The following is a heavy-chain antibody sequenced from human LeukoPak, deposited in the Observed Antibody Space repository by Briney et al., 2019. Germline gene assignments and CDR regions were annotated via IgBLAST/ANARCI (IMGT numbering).Heavy chain of an antibody. D-gene: IGHD3-22*01. CDR1: GFTFNTYT. J-gene: IGHJ4*02. CDR2: ISGSSGII. V-gene: IGHV3-48*01. CDR3: ARGAYYYDSSGSDY. Sequence: GGSLRLSCAASGFTFNTYTMNWVRQAPGKGLEWVSYISGSSGIIDYADSVRGRFTISRDNSKNTLYLQMNSLRAEDTAVYYCARGAYYYDSSGSDYWGQGALVTVSS.